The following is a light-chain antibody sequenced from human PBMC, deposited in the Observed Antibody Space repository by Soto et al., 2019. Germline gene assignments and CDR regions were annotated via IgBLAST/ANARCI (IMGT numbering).Light chain of an antibody. CDR2: GAS. J-gene: IGKJ1*01. V-gene: IGKV3-15*01. CDR3: QQYNYWPT. CDR1: QSVSSN. Sequence: EIVMTQSPATLSVSPGERATLSCRASQSVSSNLAWYQQKPGQAPRLLIYGASTRATGIPARFSGSGSETEFTRTIASLQSEDFAVYYCQQYNYWPTFGQGTKVEIK.